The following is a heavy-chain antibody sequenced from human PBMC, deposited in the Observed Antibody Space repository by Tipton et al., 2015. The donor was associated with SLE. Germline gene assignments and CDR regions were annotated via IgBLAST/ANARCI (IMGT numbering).Heavy chain of an antibody. CDR2: IYYSGST. Sequence: TLSLTCTVPGGSISSSSYYWGWIRQPPGKGLEWIGSIYYSGSTYYNPSLKSRVTISVDTSKNQFSLKLSSVTAADTAVYYCARHERYSSGWSDFDYWGQGTPVTVSS. V-gene: IGHV4-39*01. CDR1: GGSISSSSYY. J-gene: IGHJ4*02. CDR3: ARHERYSSGWSDFDY. D-gene: IGHD6-19*01.